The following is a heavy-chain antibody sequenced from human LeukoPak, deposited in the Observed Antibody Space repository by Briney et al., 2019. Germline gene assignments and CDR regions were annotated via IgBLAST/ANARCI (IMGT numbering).Heavy chain of an antibody. CDR2: INDIGNT. Sequence: PSETLSLTCAVYGGSFSGYYWSWIRQPPGKGLEWIGEINDIGNTNYDPSLRSRVTISVDTSKNQFSLSLPSATAADTAVYFCARLGSVGYYNYQYMDIWGNGTTVTVSS. J-gene: IGHJ6*03. V-gene: IGHV4-34*01. D-gene: IGHD3-10*01. CDR3: ARLGSVGYYNYQYMDI. CDR1: GGSFSGYY.